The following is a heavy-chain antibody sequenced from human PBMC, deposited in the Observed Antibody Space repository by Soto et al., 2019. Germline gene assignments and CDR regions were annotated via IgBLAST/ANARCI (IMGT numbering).Heavy chain of an antibody. Sequence: EVQLLESGGGLVQPGGSLKISCAASGFTFSSFAMSWVRQAPGKGLEWVSTISGSSSGGSTYYADSVKGRFTISRDDSKNTLYLHMNSLRVEDTAVYYCAKEYGSSWYFLDYWGQGTLVTVSS. V-gene: IGHV3-23*01. D-gene: IGHD6-13*01. J-gene: IGHJ4*02. CDR3: AKEYGSSWYFLDY. CDR2: ISGSSSGGST. CDR1: GFTFSSFA.